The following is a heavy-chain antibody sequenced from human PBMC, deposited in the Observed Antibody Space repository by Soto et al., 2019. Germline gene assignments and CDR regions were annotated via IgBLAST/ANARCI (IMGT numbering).Heavy chain of an antibody. CDR2: IIPIFGTA. J-gene: IGHJ3*02. CDR3: ATLAEDAFDI. Sequence: SVKVYCKAAGGTFSIDAISWVRQAPGQGLEWMGGIIPIFGTANYAQKFQGRVTITADESTSTAYMELSSLRSEDTAVQYCATLAEDAFDIWGQGTMVTVSS. V-gene: IGHV1-69*13. CDR1: GGTFSIDA. D-gene: IGHD6-19*01.